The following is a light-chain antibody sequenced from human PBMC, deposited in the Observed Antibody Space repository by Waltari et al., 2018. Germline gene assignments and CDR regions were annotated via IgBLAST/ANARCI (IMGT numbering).Light chain of an antibody. CDR1: SRDLGINNF. V-gene: IGLV2-14*03. CDR2: DVS. Sequence: QSALTQPASVSGSPGPSTTIPSTRTSRDLGINNFVSWYQQHPGKAPKIILYDVSNRPSGVSYRFSGSKSGNTASLTISGLQAEDEADYYCCSYTSTDIPLFGGGTRLTVL. J-gene: IGLJ2*01. CDR3: CSYTSTDIPL.